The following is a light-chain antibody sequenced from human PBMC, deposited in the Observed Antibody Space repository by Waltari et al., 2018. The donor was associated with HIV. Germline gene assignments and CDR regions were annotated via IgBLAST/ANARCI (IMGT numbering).Light chain of an antibody. V-gene: IGLV2-14*01. CDR2: DVT. CDR3: SSYISSTTSHVV. Sequence: QYALTQPASVSGSPGQSITISCTGTSSDVGSYHYVSWYQQPQGKVPKLMIYDVTTRPSAWLNRLYGSTSGNTPSLTSSVLQAEDDADYYCSSYISSTTSHVVFGGVTKLTVV. J-gene: IGLJ2*01. CDR1: SSDVGSYHY.